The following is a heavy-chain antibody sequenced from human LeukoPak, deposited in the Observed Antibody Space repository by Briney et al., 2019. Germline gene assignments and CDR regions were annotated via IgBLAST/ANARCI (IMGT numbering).Heavy chain of an antibody. D-gene: IGHD6-19*01. Sequence: SETLSLTCTVSGGSTSSYYWSWIRQPAGKGLEWIGRIYTSGSTNYNPSLKSRVTMSVDTSKNQFSLKLSSVTAADTAVYYCARDRSSGWYENAFDIWGQGTMVTVSS. CDR3: ARDRSSGWYENAFDI. V-gene: IGHV4-4*07. J-gene: IGHJ3*02. CDR2: IYTSGST. CDR1: GGSTSSYY.